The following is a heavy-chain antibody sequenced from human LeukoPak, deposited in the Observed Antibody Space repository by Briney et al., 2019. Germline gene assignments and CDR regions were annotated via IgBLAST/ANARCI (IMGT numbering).Heavy chain of an antibody. J-gene: IGHJ4*02. V-gene: IGHV3-48*01. CDR2: ISSSSSTI. D-gene: IGHD4-23*01. CDR3: ARYHVASYGGYSDFDY. CDR1: GFTFSNYN. Sequence: GGSLRLSCAASGFTFSNYNMNWVRQAPGKGLEWVSYISSSSSTIYYADSVKGRFTISRDNAKNSLYLQMNSLRAEDTAVYYCARYHVASYGGYSDFDYWGQGTLVTISS.